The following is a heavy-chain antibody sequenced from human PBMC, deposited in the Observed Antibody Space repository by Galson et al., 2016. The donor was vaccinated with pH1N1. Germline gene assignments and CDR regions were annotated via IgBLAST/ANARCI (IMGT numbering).Heavy chain of an antibody. CDR3: ARGNGGWYGD. D-gene: IGHD6-19*01. V-gene: IGHV4-34*01. CDR1: GGSFLGYY. J-gene: IGHJ1*01. Sequence: ETLSLTCAVSGGSFLGYYWTWIRQPPGKGLEWIGEINHSGSSNYNSSLESRVTMSIDTSKKHFSLRLTSVAAADTAIYYCARGNGGWYGDWGQGTLVTVSS. CDR2: INHSGSS.